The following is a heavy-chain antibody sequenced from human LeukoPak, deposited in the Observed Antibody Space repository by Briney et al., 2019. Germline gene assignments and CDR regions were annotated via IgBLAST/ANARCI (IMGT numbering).Heavy chain of an antibody. Sequence: ASVKVSCKASGYTFTAYYMHWVRQSPGQGPEWMGWIDPNSGGTKYPLKFQGRVTMTRDTSINTAYMELSRLRSDDTAVYFCTRGPSSGAFDLWGQGALVTVSS. CDR1: GYTFTAYY. CDR3: TRGPSSGAFDL. CDR2: IDPNSGGT. J-gene: IGHJ4*02. D-gene: IGHD3-10*01. V-gene: IGHV1-2*02.